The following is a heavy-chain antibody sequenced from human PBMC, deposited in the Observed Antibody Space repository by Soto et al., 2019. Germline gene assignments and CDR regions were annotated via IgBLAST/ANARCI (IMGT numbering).Heavy chain of an antibody. D-gene: IGHD6-13*01. CDR3: EGGYSSSWYAVGN. CDR2: IYHSGST. J-gene: IGHJ4*02. Sequence: HSETLSLTCAVSGGSISSSNWWSWVRQPPGKGLEWIGEIYHSGSTNYNPSLKSRVTISVDKSKNQFSLKLSSVTAADTAVYYCEGGYSSSWYAVGNWGQGTLVTVSS. CDR1: GGSISSSNW. V-gene: IGHV4-4*02.